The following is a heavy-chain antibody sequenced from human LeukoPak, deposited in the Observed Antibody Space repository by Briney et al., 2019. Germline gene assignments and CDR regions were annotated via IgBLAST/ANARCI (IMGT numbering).Heavy chain of an antibody. CDR1: AFTVSSNS. J-gene: IGHJ4*02. D-gene: IGHD4/OR15-4a*01. CDR3: ARRAGAYSHPYDY. Sequence: GSLRLSCTVSAFTVSSNSMSWVRQAPGKGLEWVSFIYSGTIHYSDSVKGRFTISRDNSKNTLYLQMNSLRAEDTAVYYCARRAGAYSHPYDYWGQGILVTVSS. V-gene: IGHV3-53*01. CDR2: IYSGTI.